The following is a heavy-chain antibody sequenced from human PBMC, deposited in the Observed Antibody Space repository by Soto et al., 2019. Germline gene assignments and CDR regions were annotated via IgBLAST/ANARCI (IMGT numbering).Heavy chain of an antibody. CDR3: AREGYCSGDRCTVDH. V-gene: IGHV3-11*01. D-gene: IGHD2-15*01. Sequence: QVQLVESGGGLVKPGGSLRLSCAASGFTFSDYYMSWIRQAPGRGLEWVAYIGRSGRSIDYAASVNGRFTITRDNAKNSMFQQMNSLRAEDTAVYYCAREGYCSGDRCTVDHWGEGTLVTVSS. CDR2: IGRSGRSI. J-gene: IGHJ4*02. CDR1: GFTFSDYY.